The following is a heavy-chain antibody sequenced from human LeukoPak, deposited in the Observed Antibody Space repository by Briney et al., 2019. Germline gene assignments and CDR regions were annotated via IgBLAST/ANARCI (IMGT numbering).Heavy chain of an antibody. Sequence: GGSLRLSCAASGFTFSNYGMSWVRQAPGKGLEWVSGMSGSGGSTYYADSVEGRFTISRDNSKKSLYLQMNSLRAEDTAVYYCATIEAVRFHYWGRGTLVTVSS. J-gene: IGHJ4*02. CDR3: ATIEAVRFHY. CDR2: MSGSGGST. V-gene: IGHV3-23*01. CDR1: GFTFSNYG. D-gene: IGHD4-17*01.